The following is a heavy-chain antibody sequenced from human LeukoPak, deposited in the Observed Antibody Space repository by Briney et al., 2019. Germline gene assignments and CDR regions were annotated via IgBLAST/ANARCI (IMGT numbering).Heavy chain of an antibody. V-gene: IGHV1-46*01. CDR2: INPSGGST. Sequence: ASVKVSCKASGYTFTSYYMHWVRQAPGQGLEWMGIINPSGGSTSYAQKFQERVTITRDMSTSTAYMELSSLRSEDTAVYYCAVAATSFRFDYWGQGTLVTVSS. J-gene: IGHJ4*02. CDR1: GYTFTSYY. CDR3: AVAATSFRFDY. D-gene: IGHD2-15*01.